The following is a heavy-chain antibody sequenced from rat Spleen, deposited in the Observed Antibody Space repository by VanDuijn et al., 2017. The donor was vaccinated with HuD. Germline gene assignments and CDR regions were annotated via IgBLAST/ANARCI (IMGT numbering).Heavy chain of an antibody. CDR1: GFTFSSFS. D-gene: IGHD1-1*01. Sequence: EVQLVESGGGLVQPGRSLKLSCAGTGFTFSSFSMAWVRQAPKKGLEWVATITSGGNNIYYPDSVKGRFSVSRDNAKSTLYIQMDSLRSEDTATYYCAKDGPFYDYTIHHYCYFYFWGPGTMVTVSS. CDR3: AKDGPFYDYTIHHYCYFYF. J-gene: IGHJ1*01. CDR2: ITSGGNNI. V-gene: IGHV5-25*01.